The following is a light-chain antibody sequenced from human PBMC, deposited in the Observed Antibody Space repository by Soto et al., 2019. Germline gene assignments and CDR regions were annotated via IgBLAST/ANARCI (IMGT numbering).Light chain of an antibody. CDR2: GVT. CDR1: SSDVGAYYS. V-gene: IGLV2-14*01. CDR3: SSYTSGSSHYV. J-gene: IGLJ1*01. Sequence: QSALAQPASVSGSPGQSITISCTGTSSDVGAYYSVSWYQHHPGKAPKLIIYGVTNRPSGVSNRFSGSKSGNTASLTISGLQAEDEADYRCSSYTSGSSHYVFGTGTRSPS.